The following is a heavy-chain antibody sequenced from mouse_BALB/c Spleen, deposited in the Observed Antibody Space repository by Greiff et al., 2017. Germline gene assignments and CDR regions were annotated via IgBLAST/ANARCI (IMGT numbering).Heavy chain of an antibody. Sequence: EVKLVESGPGLVKPSQSLSLTCTVTGYSITSDYAWNWIRQFPGNKLEWMGYISYSGSTSYNPSLKSRISITRDTSKNQFFLQLNSVTTEDTATYYCARGRVFDYWGQGTTLTVSS. CDR1: GYSITSDYA. CDR3: ARGRVFDY. CDR2: ISYSGST. V-gene: IGHV3-2*02. J-gene: IGHJ2*01.